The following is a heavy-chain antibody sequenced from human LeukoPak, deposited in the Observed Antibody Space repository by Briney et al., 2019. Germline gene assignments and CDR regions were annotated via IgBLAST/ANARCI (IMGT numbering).Heavy chain of an antibody. CDR1: GGTFSSYA. V-gene: IGHV1-69*13. CDR2: IIPIFGTA. Sequence: SVKVSCKASGGTFSSYAISWVRQAPGQGLEWMGGIIPIFGTANYAQKFQGRVTNTADESTSTAYMELSSLRSEDTAVYYCARDVIVVVPAALNWFDPWGQGTLVTVSS. CDR3: ARDVIVVVPAALNWFDP. J-gene: IGHJ5*02. D-gene: IGHD2-2*01.